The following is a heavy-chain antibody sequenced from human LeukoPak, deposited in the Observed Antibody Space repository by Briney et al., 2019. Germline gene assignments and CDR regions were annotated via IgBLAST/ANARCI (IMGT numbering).Heavy chain of an antibody. CDR1: GFTFDDYA. CDR2: ISWNSGSI. V-gene: IGHV3-9*01. D-gene: IGHD2-2*01. J-gene: IGHJ4*02. CDR3: AKDIVVVPAGPFDY. Sequence: GRSLRLSCAASGFTFDDYAMHWVRQAPGKGLEWVSCISWNSGSIGYADSVKGRFTISRDNAKNSLYLQMNSLRAEDTALYYCAKDIVVVPAGPFDYWGQGTLVTVSS.